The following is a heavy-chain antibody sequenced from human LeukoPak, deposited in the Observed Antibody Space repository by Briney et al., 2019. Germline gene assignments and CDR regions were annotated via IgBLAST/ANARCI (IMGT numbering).Heavy chain of an antibody. D-gene: IGHD5-18*01. CDR3: ARFYSRVGPFDY. V-gene: IGHV3-21*01. Sequence: GGSLRLSCAASGFTVSSNYMNWVRQAPGKGLEWVASISSSSPYIYYTDSVKGRFTISRDNAKNSLYLQMNSLRAEDTAVYYCARFYSRVGPFDYWGQGTLVTVSS. J-gene: IGHJ4*02. CDR2: ISSSSPYI. CDR1: GFTVSSNY.